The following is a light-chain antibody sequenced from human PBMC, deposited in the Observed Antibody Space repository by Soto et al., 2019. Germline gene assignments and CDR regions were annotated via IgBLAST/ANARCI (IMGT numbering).Light chain of an antibody. J-gene: IGKJ4*01. Sequence: EIVLTQSPATLSLSPGERATLSCRASQSVGSYLAWYQQKPGQAPRLLIYGASTRATGIPARFSGSGSATDFTLTISSLEPEDFAVYFCQQRCDWPLTFGGGTKVDIK. CDR3: QQRCDWPLT. V-gene: IGKV3-11*01. CDR2: GAS. CDR1: QSVGSY.